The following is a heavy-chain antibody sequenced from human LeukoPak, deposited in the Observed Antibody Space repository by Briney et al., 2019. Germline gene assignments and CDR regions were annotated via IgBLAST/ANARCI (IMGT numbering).Heavy chain of an antibody. D-gene: IGHD6-13*01. J-gene: IGHJ6*02. V-gene: IGHV3-30*18. Sequence: PGGSLRLSCAASGFTFSSYGMHWVRQAPGKGLEWVAVISYDGSNKYYADSVKGRFTISRDNSKNTLYLQMNSLRAEDTAVYYCAKLEQQLVFFYYYGMDVWGQGTTVTVSS. CDR1: GFTFSSYG. CDR3: AKLEQQLVFFYYYGMDV. CDR2: ISYDGSNK.